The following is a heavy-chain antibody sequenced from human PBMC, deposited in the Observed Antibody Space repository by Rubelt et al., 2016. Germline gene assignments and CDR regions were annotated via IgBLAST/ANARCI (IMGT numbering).Heavy chain of an antibody. CDR2: MSAYNGNT. D-gene: IGHD7-27*01. CDR3: ARYLGIGGDFDY. V-gene: IGHV1-18*01. J-gene: IGHJ4*02. Sequence: QVQLVQSGAEVKKPGASVKVSCKASGYTFTSYGISWGRQAPGQGLEWMGWMSAYNGNTNYAQKLRVLGPMTPGPCAGTACLELRSLGSDDTSVYYGARYLGIGGDFDYWGQGPLVTASA. CDR1: GYTFTSYG.